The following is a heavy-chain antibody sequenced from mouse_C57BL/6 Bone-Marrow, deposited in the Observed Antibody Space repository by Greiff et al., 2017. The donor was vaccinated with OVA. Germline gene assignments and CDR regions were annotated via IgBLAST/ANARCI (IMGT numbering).Heavy chain of an antibody. CDR1: GYTFTSYG. CDR3: ARLGSRNYGFAY. D-gene: IGHD2-1*01. V-gene: IGHV1-81*01. CDR2: IYPRSGNT. Sequence: QVQLQQSGAELARPGASVKLSCKASGYTFTSYGISWVKQRTGQGLEWIGEIYPRSGNTYYNEKFKGKATLTADISSSTAYMELRSLTSEDSAVYFCARLGSRNYGFAYWGQGTLVTVSA. J-gene: IGHJ3*01.